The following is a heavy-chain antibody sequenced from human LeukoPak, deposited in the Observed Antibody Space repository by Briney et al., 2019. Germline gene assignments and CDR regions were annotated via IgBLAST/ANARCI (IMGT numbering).Heavy chain of an antibody. D-gene: IGHD3-22*01. CDR3: AKAREGYYLNYFDY. V-gene: IGHV3-74*01. CDR1: GFTFSAYW. Sequence: GGSLRLSCAASGFTFSAYWMHWVRQVPGKGLVWVSRINNDGTATFFADSVKGRFTISRDNSKNTLYLQMNSLRAEDTAVYYCAKAREGYYLNYFDYWGQGTLVTVSS. CDR2: INNDGTAT. J-gene: IGHJ4*02.